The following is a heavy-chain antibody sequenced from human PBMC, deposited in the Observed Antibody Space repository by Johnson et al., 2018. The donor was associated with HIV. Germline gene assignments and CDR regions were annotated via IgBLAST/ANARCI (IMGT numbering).Heavy chain of an antibody. Sequence: VQLVESGGGVVQPGRSLRLSCAASGFTFSGSGMHWVRQASGKGLEWVGRVRSKTNDYATAYAASVKGRFIISRDDSKNTAYLQMNSLKTEDTAVYYCTRHFDSLRAFDIWGQGTMVTVSS. D-gene: IGHD3-22*01. V-gene: IGHV3-73*01. J-gene: IGHJ3*02. CDR3: TRHFDSLRAFDI. CDR2: VRSKTNDYAT. CDR1: GFTFSGSG.